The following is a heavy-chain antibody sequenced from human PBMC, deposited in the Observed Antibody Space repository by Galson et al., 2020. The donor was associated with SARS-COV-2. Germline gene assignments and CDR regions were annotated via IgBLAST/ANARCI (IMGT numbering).Heavy chain of an antibody. D-gene: IGHD1-20*01. CDR1: GYTLTELS. CDR2: FDPEDGET. CDR3: ATAFAITGTTLVDY. Sequence: SVKVSCQVSGYTLTELSMHWVRQAPGKGLEWMGGFDPEDGETIYAQKFQGRVTMTEDTSTDTAYMELSSLRSEDTAVYYCATAFAITGTTLVDYCGQGTLFTVSA. V-gene: IGHV1-24*01. J-gene: IGHJ4*02.